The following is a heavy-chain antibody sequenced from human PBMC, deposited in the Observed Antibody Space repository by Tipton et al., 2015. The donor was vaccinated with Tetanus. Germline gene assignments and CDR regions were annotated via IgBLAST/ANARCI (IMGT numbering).Heavy chain of an antibody. Sequence: QSGAEVKKPGSSVKVSCKASGGTFSNYAISWVRQAPGQGLEWMGGIIPIFGTPYYAQNFQGRVSIAADTSTNTAYMNLYSLTSDDTAIYYCARDHDLGAPLDYWGQGTLVTVSS. CDR1: GGTFSNYA. J-gene: IGHJ4*02. V-gene: IGHV1-69*06. CDR2: IIPIFGTP. D-gene: IGHD1-26*01. CDR3: ARDHDLGAPLDY.